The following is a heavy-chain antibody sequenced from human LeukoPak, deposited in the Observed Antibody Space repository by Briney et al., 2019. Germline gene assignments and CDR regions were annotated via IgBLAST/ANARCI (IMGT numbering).Heavy chain of an antibody. J-gene: IGHJ4*02. CDR2: ISGGSSFT. CDR1: GFTFSSYE. V-gene: IGHV3-48*03. CDR3: ARDLGYSSGPNY. Sequence: GGSLRLSCAASGFTFSSYEMNWVRQAPGKGLEWVSYISGGSSFTYYVDSVKGRFTISRDNAKNSLYLQMNSLRAEDTAVYYCARDLGYSSGPNYWGQGTRVTVSS. D-gene: IGHD6-19*01.